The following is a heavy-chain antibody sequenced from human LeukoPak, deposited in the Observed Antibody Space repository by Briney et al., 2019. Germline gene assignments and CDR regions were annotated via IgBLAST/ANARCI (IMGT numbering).Heavy chain of an antibody. J-gene: IGHJ4*02. CDR1: GGTFSSYA. CDR3: ARDADPFTMIRGVFDY. Sequence: SVKVSCKASGGTFSSYAISWVRQAPGQGLEWMGGIIPIFGTANYAQKFQGRVTITADESTSTAYMELSSLRSEDTAVYYCARDADPFTMIRGVFDYWGQGTLVTVSS. D-gene: IGHD3-10*01. CDR2: IIPIFGTA. V-gene: IGHV1-69*13.